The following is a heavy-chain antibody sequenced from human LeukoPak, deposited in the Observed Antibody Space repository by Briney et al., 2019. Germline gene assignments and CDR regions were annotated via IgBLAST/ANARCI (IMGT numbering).Heavy chain of an antibody. CDR1: GYTFTNYG. CDR2: IGPYNGDT. D-gene: IGHD4-23*01. CDR3: ARQGKKYYMDV. V-gene: IGHV1-18*01. J-gene: IGHJ6*03. Sequence: ASVKVSCKASGYTFTNYGISWVRQAPGQGLEWMGWIGPYNGDTNYAQKLQDRVTMTTDTSTSTAYMELRSLRSDDTAVYYCARQGKKYYMDVWGKGTTVTVSS.